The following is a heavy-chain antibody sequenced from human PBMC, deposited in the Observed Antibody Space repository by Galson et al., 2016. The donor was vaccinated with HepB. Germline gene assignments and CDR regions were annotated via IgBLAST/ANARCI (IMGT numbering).Heavy chain of an antibody. CDR3: AKSRLIFTSPPLYTEHFDY. D-gene: IGHD2-2*02. V-gene: IGHV3-23*01. CDR2: ISAASDTI. CDR1: GFSFGSYA. Sequence: SLRLSCAASGFSFGSYAMSWVRQAPGKGLEWVSRISAASDTIYYGDFVQGRFTISRDSSKNTLYLQMNDPRPEDTAVYYCAKSRLIFTSPPLYTEHFDYWGQGTLVTVSS. J-gene: IGHJ4*02.